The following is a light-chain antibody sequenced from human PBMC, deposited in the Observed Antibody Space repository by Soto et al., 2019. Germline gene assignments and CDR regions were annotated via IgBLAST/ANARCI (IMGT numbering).Light chain of an antibody. J-gene: IGLJ1*01. Sequence: QSVLTQPASVSGSPGQSTAISCTGTSRDIGAYNYVSWYQQHPGKAPKLMIHEVTNRPSGVSDRFSGSKSGNTASLTISGLQADDEADYNCSSHTTYITRVVGTGTKVTVL. CDR3: SSHTTYITRV. CDR2: EVT. CDR1: SRDIGAYNY. V-gene: IGLV2-14*01.